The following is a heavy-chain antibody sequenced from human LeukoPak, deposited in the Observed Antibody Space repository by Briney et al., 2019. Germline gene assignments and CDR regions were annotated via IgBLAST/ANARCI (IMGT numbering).Heavy chain of an antibody. J-gene: IGHJ5*02. CDR3: ARFRLSGAFDP. CDR2: INAGNGNT. Sequence: ASVEVSCKASGYTFTSYAMHWVRQAPGQRLEWMGWINAGNGNTKYSQKFQGRVTITRDTSASTAYMELSSLRSEDTAVYYCARFRLSGAFDPWGQGTLVTVSS. V-gene: IGHV1-3*01. CDR1: GYTFTSYA. D-gene: IGHD3-10*01.